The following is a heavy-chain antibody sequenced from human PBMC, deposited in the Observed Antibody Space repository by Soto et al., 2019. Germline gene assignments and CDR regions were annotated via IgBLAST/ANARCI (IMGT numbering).Heavy chain of an antibody. CDR1: GGSISSSSYY. Sequence: QLQLQESGPGLVKPSETLSLTCTVSGGSISSSSYYWGWIRQPPGKGLEWIGTIYYSGSTYYNPSLKRRVTLSVDTSKNQFSLKLSSVTAADTAIYYCARQEASGWESFDYWGQGTLVTVSS. D-gene: IGHD6-19*01. J-gene: IGHJ4*02. CDR3: ARQEASGWESFDY. V-gene: IGHV4-39*01. CDR2: IYYSGST.